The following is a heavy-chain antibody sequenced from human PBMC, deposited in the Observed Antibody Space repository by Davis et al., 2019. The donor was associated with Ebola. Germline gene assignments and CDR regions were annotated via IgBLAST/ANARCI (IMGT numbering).Heavy chain of an antibody. D-gene: IGHD3-22*01. Sequence: PGGSLRLSCAASGFSFNTYGMHWVRQAPGKGLEWLAVIWYDGSREFLADSMKGRFTISRDNSRNTLFLQMDSLRVEDTAVYYCAKDAFPPITMIWRGHGLDIWGQGTMVTVSS. CDR3: AKDAFPPITMIWRGHGLDI. J-gene: IGHJ3*02. CDR1: GFSFNTYG. CDR2: IWYDGSRE. V-gene: IGHV3-33*06.